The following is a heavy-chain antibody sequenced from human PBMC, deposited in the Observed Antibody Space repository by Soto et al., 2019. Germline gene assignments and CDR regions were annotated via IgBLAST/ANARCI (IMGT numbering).Heavy chain of an antibody. J-gene: IGHJ4*02. CDR1: GFTFSSYG. CDR2: ISYDGSNK. CDR3: AKDQYHDYAFDY. Sequence: GGSLRLSCAASGFTFSSYGMHWVRQAPGKGLEWAAGISYDGSNKYYADSVKGRFTISRDNSKNTLYLQMNSLRAEDTAVYYCAKDQYHDYAFDYWGQGTLVTVSS. V-gene: IGHV3-30*18. D-gene: IGHD4-17*01.